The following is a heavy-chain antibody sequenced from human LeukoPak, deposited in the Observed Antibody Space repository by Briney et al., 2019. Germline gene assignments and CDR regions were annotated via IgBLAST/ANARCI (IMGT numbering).Heavy chain of an antibody. J-gene: IGHJ4*02. CDR3: ASLKPYYYGSSY. CDR1: GGSITSSNW. V-gene: IGHV4-4*02. CDR2: IYHSGNT. D-gene: IGHD3-10*01. Sequence: SETLSLTCAVTGGSITSSNWWSWVRQPPGQGLEWIGEIYHSGNTNYNPSLKSRVIISVDKSKNQFSLRLNSVTAADTAVYYCASLKPYYYGSSYWGRGTLVTVSS.